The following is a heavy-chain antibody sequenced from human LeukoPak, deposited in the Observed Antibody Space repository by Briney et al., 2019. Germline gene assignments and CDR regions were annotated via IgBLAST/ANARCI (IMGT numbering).Heavy chain of an antibody. V-gene: IGHV3-23*01. Sequence: PGGSLRLSCAASGFTFSSYAMSWVRQAPGKGLEWVSAISGSGGSTYYADSVKGRFTISRDNSKNTLYLQMNSLRAEDTAVYYCAKDQISSSWYGRWYYWGQGTLVTVSS. CDR2: ISGSGGST. CDR1: GFTFSSYA. D-gene: IGHD6-13*01. CDR3: AKDQISSSWYGRWYY. J-gene: IGHJ4*02.